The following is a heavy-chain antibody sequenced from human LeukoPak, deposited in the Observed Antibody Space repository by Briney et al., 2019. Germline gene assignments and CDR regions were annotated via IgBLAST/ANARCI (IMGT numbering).Heavy chain of an antibody. D-gene: IGHD6-19*01. CDR1: GFTFSSYA. CDR3: VSQRDHRVAVAGSFDN. CDR2: ISGSGGST. J-gene: IGHJ4*02. Sequence: GGSLRLSCAASGFTFSSYAMSWVRQAPGKGLEWVSAISGSGGSTYYADSVKGRFTTSRDNSKNTLYLQMTSLRVEDTAVYFCVSQRDHRVAVAGSFDNWGQGTLISVSP. V-gene: IGHV3-23*01.